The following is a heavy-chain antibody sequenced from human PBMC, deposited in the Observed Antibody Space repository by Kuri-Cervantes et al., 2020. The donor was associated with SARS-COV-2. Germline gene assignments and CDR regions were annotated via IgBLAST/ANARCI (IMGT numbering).Heavy chain of an antibody. CDR1: GFTFSSYA. V-gene: IGHV3-30-3*01. D-gene: IGHD2-8*01. Sequence: GGSLRLSCAASGFTFSSYAMHWVRQAPGKGLEWVAVISYDGSNKYYADSVKGRFTISRDNSKNTLYLQMNRLRPEDTAVYYCARSCTYARCSEYFQHWGQGTLVTVSS. J-gene: IGHJ1*01. CDR2: ISYDGSNK. CDR3: ARSCTYARCSEYFQH.